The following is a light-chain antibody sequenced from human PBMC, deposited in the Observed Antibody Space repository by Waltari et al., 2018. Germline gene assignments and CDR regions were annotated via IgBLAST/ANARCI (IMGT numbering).Light chain of an antibody. CDR1: QSVSRT. J-gene: IGKJ1*01. V-gene: IGKV3-20*01. CDR2: GEA. Sequence: EIVLTQSPGTLSLSQGDIATLSCRASQSVSRTLAWYQQKPGQAPSLLIYGEAISATGIPDRFSGSGSGTDFSLTISRLEPEDFAVYYCQHYVTLPVTFGQGTKVEIK. CDR3: QHYVTLPVT.